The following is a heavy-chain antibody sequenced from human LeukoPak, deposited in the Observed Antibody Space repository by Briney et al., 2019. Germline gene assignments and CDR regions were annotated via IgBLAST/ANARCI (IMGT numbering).Heavy chain of an antibody. V-gene: IGHV1-2*02. CDR2: INPKSGGT. CDR1: GYTFTGYY. J-gene: IGHJ4*02. D-gene: IGHD2-15*01. Sequence: ASVKVSCKASGYTFTGYYMHWVRQAPGQGLEWMGWINPKSGGTNYAEKFQGRVSMTRDTSISTAYMELSRLTSDDTAVYYCARDLGIRAMYYFDYWGQGSLVTVSS. CDR3: ARDLGIRAMYYFDY.